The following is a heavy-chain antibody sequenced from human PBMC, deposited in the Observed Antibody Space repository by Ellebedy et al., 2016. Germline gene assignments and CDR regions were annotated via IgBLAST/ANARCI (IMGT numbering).Heavy chain of an antibody. V-gene: IGHV3-23*01. CDR3: AKDLGVLLWFGELTGDFDY. CDR2: ISGSGGST. D-gene: IGHD3-10*01. Sequence: GGSLRLSXVASGFTFSSYAMSWVRQAPGKGLEWVSAISGSGGSTYYADSVKGRFTISRDNSKNTLYLQMNSLRAEDTAVYYCAKDLGVLLWFGELTGDFDYWGQGTLVTVSS. J-gene: IGHJ4*02. CDR1: GFTFSSYA.